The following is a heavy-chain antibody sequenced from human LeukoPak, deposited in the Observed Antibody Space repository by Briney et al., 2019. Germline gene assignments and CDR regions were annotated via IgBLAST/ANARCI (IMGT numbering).Heavy chain of an antibody. D-gene: IGHD3-10*01. Sequence: SSETLSLTCTVSGCSISSYYWSWIRQPPGKGLEWMAYLFYSGSTDYNPSLESRVTISVDTSKNQFSLKLRSVTAADTAVYYCATVAVIRGVTYFDYWGQGTLVTVSS. CDR2: LFYSGST. V-gene: IGHV4-59*01. CDR3: ATVAVIRGVTYFDY. CDR1: GCSISSYY. J-gene: IGHJ4*02.